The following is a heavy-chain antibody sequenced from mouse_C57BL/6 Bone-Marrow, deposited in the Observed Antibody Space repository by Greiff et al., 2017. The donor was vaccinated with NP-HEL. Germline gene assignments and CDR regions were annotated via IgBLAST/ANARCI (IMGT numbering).Heavy chain of an antibody. D-gene: IGHD1-1*01. V-gene: IGHV1-76*01. J-gene: IGHJ3*01. CDR1: GYTFTDYY. CDR3: ARSPYYYGSSYGRFAY. CDR2: IYPGSGNT. Sequence: QVQLQQSGAELVRPGASVKLSCKASGYTFTDYYINWVKQRPGQGLEWIARIYPGSGNTYYNEKFKGKATLTAEKSSSTAYMQLSSLTSEDSAVYFCARSPYYYGSSYGRFAYWGQGTLVTVSA.